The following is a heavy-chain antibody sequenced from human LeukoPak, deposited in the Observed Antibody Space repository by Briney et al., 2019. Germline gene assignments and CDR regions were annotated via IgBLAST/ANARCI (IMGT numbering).Heavy chain of an antibody. V-gene: IGHV1-2*02. J-gene: IGHJ4*02. CDR2: INPNSGGT. CDR3: ARGIAARY. Sequence: ASVKVSCKASGYTFIGHYIHWVRQAPGQGLEWMGWINPNSGGTNYAQKFQGRVTMTRDTSISTAYMELNRLRSNDTAVYYCARGIAARYWGQGTPVTVSS. CDR1: GYTFIGHY. D-gene: IGHD6-13*01.